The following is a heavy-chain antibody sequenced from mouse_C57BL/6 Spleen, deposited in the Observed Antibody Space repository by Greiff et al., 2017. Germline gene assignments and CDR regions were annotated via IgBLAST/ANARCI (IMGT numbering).Heavy chain of an antibody. CDR2: IRSKSNNYAT. CDR1: GFSFNTYA. Sequence: EVQGVESGGGLVQPKGSLKLSCAASGFSFNTYAMNWVRQAPGKGLEWVARIRSKSNNYATYYADSVKDRFTISRDDSESMLYLQMNNLKTEDTAMYYCVRSHYGSSYFDYWGQGTTLTVSS. V-gene: IGHV10-1*01. J-gene: IGHJ2*01. D-gene: IGHD1-1*01. CDR3: VRSHYGSSYFDY.